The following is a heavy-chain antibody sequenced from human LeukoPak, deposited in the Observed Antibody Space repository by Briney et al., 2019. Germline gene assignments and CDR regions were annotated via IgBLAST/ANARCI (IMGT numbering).Heavy chain of an antibody. V-gene: IGHV4-59*01. Sequence: PSETLSLTCTVSGGSISSDYWSWIRQPPGKGLEWIGYIYHSGSTNYIPSLKSRVTISLDTSKNQFSLKLTSVTAVDTAVYYCARVASSGWPHFDYWGQGTLVTVSS. CDR2: IYHSGST. D-gene: IGHD6-19*01. CDR3: ARVASSGWPHFDY. CDR1: GGSISSDY. J-gene: IGHJ4*02.